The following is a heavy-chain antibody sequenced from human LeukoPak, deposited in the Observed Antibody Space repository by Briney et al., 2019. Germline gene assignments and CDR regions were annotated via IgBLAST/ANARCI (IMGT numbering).Heavy chain of an antibody. CDR1: GFTFGSYA. J-gene: IGHJ3*02. D-gene: IGHD5-18*01. V-gene: IGHV3-23*01. CDR3: ASGGYSYGFDAFDI. CDR2: ISGSGGST. Sequence: GGSLRLSCAASGFTFGSYAMSWVRQAPGEGLEWVSGISGSGGSTYYADSVKGRFTISRDNSKNTLYLQMNSLRAEDTAVYYCASGGYSYGFDAFDIWGQGTMVTVSS.